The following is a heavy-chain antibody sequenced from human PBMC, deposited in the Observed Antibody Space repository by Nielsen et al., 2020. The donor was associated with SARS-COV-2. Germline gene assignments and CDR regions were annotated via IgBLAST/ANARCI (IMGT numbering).Heavy chain of an antibody. CDR2: ISYDGSNK. D-gene: IGHD3-9*01. Sequence: PGKGLEWVAVISYDGSNKYYADSVKGRFTISRDNSKNTLYLQMNSLRAEDTAVYYCARDQQYYDILTGYYKSDYFDYWGQGTLVTVSS. CDR3: ARDQQYYDILTGYYKSDYFDY. V-gene: IGHV3-30*04. J-gene: IGHJ4*02.